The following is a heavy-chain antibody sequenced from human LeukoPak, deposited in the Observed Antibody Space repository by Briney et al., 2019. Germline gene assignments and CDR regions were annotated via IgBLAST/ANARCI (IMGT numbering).Heavy chain of an antibody. J-gene: IGHJ2*01. CDR3: ARVDTAMSDWYFDL. V-gene: IGHV1-2*02. CDR1: GYTFTGYY. D-gene: IGHD5-18*01. CDR2: INPNSGGT. Sequence: ASVKVSCKASGYTFTGYYMHWVRQAPGQGLEWMGWINPNSGGTNCAQKFQGRVTMTRDTSINTAYMELSSLRFDDTAVYYCARVDTAMSDWYFDLWGRGTLVTVSS.